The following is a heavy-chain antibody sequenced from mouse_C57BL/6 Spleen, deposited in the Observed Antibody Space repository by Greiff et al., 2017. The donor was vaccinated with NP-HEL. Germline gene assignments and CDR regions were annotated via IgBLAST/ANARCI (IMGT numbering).Heavy chain of an antibody. CDR3: ASLLDY. D-gene: IGHD2-1*01. J-gene: IGHJ2*01. CDR1: GFTFSSYG. CDR2: ISSGGSYT. V-gene: IGHV5-6*01. Sequence: EVKLMESGGDLVKPGGSLKLSCAASGFTFSSYGMSWVRQTPDKRLEWVATISSGGSYTYYPDSAKGRFTISRDNAKNTLYLQMSSLKSEDTAMYYCASLLDYWGQGTTLTVSS.